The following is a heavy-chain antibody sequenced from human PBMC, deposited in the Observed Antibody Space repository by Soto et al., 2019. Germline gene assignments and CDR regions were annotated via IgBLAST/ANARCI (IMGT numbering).Heavy chain of an antibody. CDR2: ISASGGTT. CDR1: GFTFSSYA. Sequence: GGSLRLSCAASGFTFSSYAITWVRQAPGKGLEWVSGISASGGTTSYADSVKGRFTISRDSSKNTLYLQMSRLRADDTAVYYCAKSHGDYYYYYGMDVWGQGTTVNVSS. D-gene: IGHD4-17*01. CDR3: AKSHGDYYYYYGMDV. V-gene: IGHV3-23*01. J-gene: IGHJ6*02.